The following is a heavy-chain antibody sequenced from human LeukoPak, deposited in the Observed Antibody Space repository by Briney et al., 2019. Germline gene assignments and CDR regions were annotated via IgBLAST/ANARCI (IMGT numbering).Heavy chain of an antibody. CDR1: GFTFSSYA. CDR2: IKQDGSQK. J-gene: IGHJ4*02. Sequence: GGSLRLSCAASGFTFSSYAMSWVRQAPGKGLEWVANIKQDGSQKYYVDSVKGRFTISRDNAKNSLYLQMNSLRAEDTAVYYCARDWALDYWGQGTLVTASS. V-gene: IGHV3-7*01. D-gene: IGHD3-16*01. CDR3: ARDWALDY.